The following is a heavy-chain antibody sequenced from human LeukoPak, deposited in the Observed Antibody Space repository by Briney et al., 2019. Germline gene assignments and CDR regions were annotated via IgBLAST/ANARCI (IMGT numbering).Heavy chain of an antibody. CDR3: ARVLGGRGGNWFDP. D-gene: IGHD2-15*01. CDR1: GFTFSNYG. V-gene: IGHV3-30*02. CDR2: IRYDGTNK. J-gene: IGHJ5*02. Sequence: HPGGSLRLSCAASGFTFSNYGMHWVRQAPGKGLEWVAFIRYDGTNKYYADSVKGRFTISRDNSKNTLYLQMNSLRAEETAVYYCARVLGGRGGNWFDPWGQGTLVTVSS.